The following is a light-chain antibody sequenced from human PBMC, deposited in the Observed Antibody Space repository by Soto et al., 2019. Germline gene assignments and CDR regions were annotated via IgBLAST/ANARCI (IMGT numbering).Light chain of an antibody. Sequence: EAVLTQSPATLSLSPVERATLSCRASESVRDGLGWYQQRPGQAPRLLIYDASNRATGIPARFSGSGSGTDFTLTISRLEPEDFAVYYCLQRSDWRTFGRGTKVDIK. J-gene: IGKJ1*01. CDR2: DAS. V-gene: IGKV3-11*01. CDR1: ESVRDG. CDR3: LQRSDWRT.